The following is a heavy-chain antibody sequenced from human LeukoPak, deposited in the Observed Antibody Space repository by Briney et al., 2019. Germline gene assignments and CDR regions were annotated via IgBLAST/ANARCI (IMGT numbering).Heavy chain of an antibody. V-gene: IGHV1-24*01. CDR1: GYTLTELS. J-gene: IGHJ6*04. Sequence: ASVKVSYKVSGYTLTELSMHWVRQAPGKGLEWMGGFDPEDGETIYAQKFQGRVTMTEDTSTDTAYMELSSLRSEDTAVYYCATAAYGSGTFHLNYYYGMDVWGKGTTVTVSS. CDR3: ATAAYGSGTFHLNYYYGMDV. D-gene: IGHD3-10*01. CDR2: FDPEDGET.